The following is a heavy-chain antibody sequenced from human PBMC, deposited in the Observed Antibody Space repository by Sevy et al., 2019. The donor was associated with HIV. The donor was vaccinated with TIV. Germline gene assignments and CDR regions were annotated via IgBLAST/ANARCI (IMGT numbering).Heavy chain of an antibody. D-gene: IGHD1-26*01. CDR2: ISSSGSTI. V-gene: IGHV3-11*01. Sequence: GGSLRLSCAASGFTFSDYYMSWIRQAPGKGLEWVSYISSSGSTIYYADSVKGRFTISRDNAKNSLYLQMNSLRAEDTAVYYCARFIGGSYVLPAYYYYGMDVWGQWTTVTVSS. CDR1: GFTFSDYY. CDR3: ARFIGGSYVLPAYYYYGMDV. J-gene: IGHJ6*02.